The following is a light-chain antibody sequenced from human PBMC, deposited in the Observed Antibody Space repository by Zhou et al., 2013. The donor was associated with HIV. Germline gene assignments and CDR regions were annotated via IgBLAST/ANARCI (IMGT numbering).Light chain of an antibody. CDR2: ATS. CDR3: QQSYSSPYT. J-gene: IGKJ2*01. CDR1: RSISSY. V-gene: IGKV1-39*01. Sequence: GDRVTITCRASRSISSYLIWYQQKPGKAPKLLIYATSTLQGGVPSRFSGSGSGTDFTLTISSLQPEDFATYYCQQSYSSPYTFGQGTKLDIK.